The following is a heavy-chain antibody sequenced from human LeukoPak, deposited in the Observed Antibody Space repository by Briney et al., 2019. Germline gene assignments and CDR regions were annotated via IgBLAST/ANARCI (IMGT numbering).Heavy chain of an antibody. CDR1: GGTFSSYA. V-gene: IGHV1-69*04. CDR2: IIPILGIA. Sequence: SVKVSCKASGGTFSSYAISWVRRAPGQGLEWMGRIIPILGIANYAQKFQGRVTITADKSTSTAYMELSSLRSEDTAVYYCARDGYRLSGYFYYMDVWGKGTTVTVSS. D-gene: IGHD2-2*03. J-gene: IGHJ6*03. CDR3: ARDGYRLSGYFYYMDV.